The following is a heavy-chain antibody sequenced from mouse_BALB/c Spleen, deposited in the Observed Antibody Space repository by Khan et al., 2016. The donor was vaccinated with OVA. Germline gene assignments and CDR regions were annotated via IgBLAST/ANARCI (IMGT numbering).Heavy chain of an antibody. CDR2: INPSSGYS. J-gene: IGHJ1*01. V-gene: IGHV1-7*01. Sequence: QVQLQQSGAELANPGASVKMSCKSSGYTFSVYWIYWLKQRPGQGLEWIGYINPSSGYSDYNQRFKDKATLTADKSSTTAYMQLSSLTSEDSGVYVGARRSVYGDLWYFDVWGAGTTVTVS. CDR1: GYTFSVYW. CDR3: ARRSVYGDLWYFDV. D-gene: IGHD2-13*01.